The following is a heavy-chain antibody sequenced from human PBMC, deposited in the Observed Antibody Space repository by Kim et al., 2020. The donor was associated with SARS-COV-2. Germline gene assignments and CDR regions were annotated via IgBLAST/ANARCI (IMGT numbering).Heavy chain of an antibody. J-gene: IGHJ5*02. V-gene: IGHV1-3*01. Sequence: ASVKVSCKASGYTFTSYAMHWVRQAPGQRLEWMGWINAGNGNTKYSQKFQGRVTITRDTSASTAYMELSSLRSEDTAVYYCARGGYCSGGSCLWFGDWFDPWGQGTLVTVSS. CDR2: INAGNGNT. CDR1: GYTFTSYA. D-gene: IGHD2-15*01. CDR3: ARGGYCSGGSCLWFGDWFDP.